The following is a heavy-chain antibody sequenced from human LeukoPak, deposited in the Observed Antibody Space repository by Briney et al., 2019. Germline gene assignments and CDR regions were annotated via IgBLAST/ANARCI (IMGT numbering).Heavy chain of an antibody. CDR1: GGPFSGYY. J-gene: IGHJ4*02. CDR2: INHSGST. CDR3: ARVSYYDSSGNRGAFDY. D-gene: IGHD3-22*01. Sequence: SETLSLTCAVYGGPFSGYYWSWIRQPPGKGLEWIGEINHSGSTNYNPSLKSRVTISVDTSKNQFSLKLSSVTAADTAVYYCARVSYYDSSGNRGAFDYWGQGTLVTVSS. V-gene: IGHV4-34*01.